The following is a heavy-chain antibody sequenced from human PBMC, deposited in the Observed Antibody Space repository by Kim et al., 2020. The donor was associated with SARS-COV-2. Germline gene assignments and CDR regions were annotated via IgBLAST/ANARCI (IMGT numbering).Heavy chain of an antibody. CDR1: GFTFNKYA. D-gene: IGHD3-10*01. Sequence: GGSLRLSCEASGFTFNKYAMNWVRQTPGKGLEWVSGISASAGNTDYADSVKGRFTISRDYSKKMVYLQMNSLRAEDTAVYFCAKSTYDAGSYPVNYYYYYGVDVWGQGTTVAVSS. V-gene: IGHV3-23*01. CDR3: AKSTYDAGSYPVNYYYYYGVDV. CDR2: ISASAGNT. J-gene: IGHJ6*02.